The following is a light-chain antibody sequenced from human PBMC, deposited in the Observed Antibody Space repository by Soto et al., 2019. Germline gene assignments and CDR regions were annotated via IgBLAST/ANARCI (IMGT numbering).Light chain of an antibody. Sequence: SYELTQTPSVSVAPGQTARITCGGKNIRNKSVQWYQQKPGQAPVVVVYDDTNRPSGIPERFSGSNSGNTATLTISRVEAGDEADYYCQVWDSSSDHWVFGGGTKLTV. J-gene: IGLJ3*02. CDR2: DDT. CDR1: NIRNKS. CDR3: QVWDSSSDHWV. V-gene: IGLV3-21*02.